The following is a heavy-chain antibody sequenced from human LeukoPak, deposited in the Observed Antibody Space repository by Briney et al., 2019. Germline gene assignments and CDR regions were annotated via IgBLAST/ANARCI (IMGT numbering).Heavy chain of an antibody. J-gene: IGHJ4*02. V-gene: IGHV3-9*01. Sequence: GGSLRLSCAASGFTFDDYAMHWVRQAPGKGLEWVSSISWNSGSIGYADSVKGRFTISRDNAKNSLYLQMNSLRAEDTALYYCATLGGFGESIDYWGQGTLVTVSS. D-gene: IGHD3-10*01. CDR1: GFTFDDYA. CDR3: ATLGGFGESIDY. CDR2: ISWNSGSI.